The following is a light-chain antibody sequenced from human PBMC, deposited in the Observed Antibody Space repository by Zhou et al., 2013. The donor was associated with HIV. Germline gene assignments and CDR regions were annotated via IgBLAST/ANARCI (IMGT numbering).Light chain of an antibody. CDR1: QSITTL. CDR2: AAS. J-gene: IGKJ4*01. Sequence: DIQMTQSPSSLSASVGDRVTITCRASQSITTLLNWYQQKPGKVPRLLISAASRLQSGVPSRFSGSGSGTDFTLTISSLQPEDFATYYCQQFNSYQLTFGGGTEGGDQT. V-gene: IGKV1-39*01. CDR3: QQFNSYQLT.